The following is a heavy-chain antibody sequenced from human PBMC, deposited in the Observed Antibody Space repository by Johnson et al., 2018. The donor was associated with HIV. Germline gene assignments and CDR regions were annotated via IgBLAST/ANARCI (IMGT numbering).Heavy chain of an antibody. CDR2: ISSSGGNT. D-gene: IGHD3-10*01. CDR1: GFSFSDYC. Sequence: QVQLVESGGGLVKPGGSLRLSCEASGFSFSDYCMNWIRQTPGKGLEWISYISSSGGNTYYTDSVKGRFTISRDNSKNTLYLQMNSLRAEDTAVYYCARVDGSGSLGAFDIWGQGTMVTVSS. V-gene: IGHV3-11*04. J-gene: IGHJ3*02. CDR3: ARVDGSGSLGAFDI.